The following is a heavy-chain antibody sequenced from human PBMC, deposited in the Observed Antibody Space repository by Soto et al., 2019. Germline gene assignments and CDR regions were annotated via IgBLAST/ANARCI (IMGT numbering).Heavy chain of an antibody. Sequence: QLQLQESGPGLVKPSETLSLTCTVSGGSISSSSYYWGWIRQPPGKGLEWIGSIYYSGSTYYNPSLKSRVTISVDTSKNQFSLKLSSVTAADTAVYYCARHSHLLLWFGGPEWYFDLWGRGTLVTVSS. J-gene: IGHJ2*01. CDR3: ARHSHLLLWFGGPEWYFDL. CDR2: IYYSGST. V-gene: IGHV4-39*01. D-gene: IGHD3-10*01. CDR1: GGSISSSSYY.